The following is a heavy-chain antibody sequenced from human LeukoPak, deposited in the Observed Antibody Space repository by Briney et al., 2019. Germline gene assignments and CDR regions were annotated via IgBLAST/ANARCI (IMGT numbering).Heavy chain of an antibody. CDR2: IYYSGGT. Sequence: WETLSLTCTVSGGSISGHYWSWIRQPPGKGLKWSGDIYYSGGTNYNPSLTSRVTISVDKSKNKFSLMLSSVTAADTAVYYCASSCRYYPGDAFDIWGQGTMVTVSS. V-gene: IGHV4-59*11. D-gene: IGHD3-22*01. J-gene: IGHJ3*02. CDR3: ASSCRYYPGDAFDI. CDR1: GGSISGHY.